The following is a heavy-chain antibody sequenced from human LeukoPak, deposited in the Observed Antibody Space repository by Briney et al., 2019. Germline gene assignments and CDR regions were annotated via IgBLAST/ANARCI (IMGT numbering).Heavy chain of an antibody. D-gene: IGHD4-11*01. J-gene: IGHJ4*02. CDR2: IWSDGTNQ. V-gene: IGHV3-33*01. CDR1: GFTFNHYG. Sequence: GGSLRLSCAAAGFTFNHYGMHWVRQAPGKGLEWVAVIWSDGTNQYYADSVKGRFTISRDDSGNTVYLQMNSLRAEGTGVYYCARDAQRGFDYSNSLEYWGQGTPVTVST. CDR3: ARDAQRGFDYSNSLEY.